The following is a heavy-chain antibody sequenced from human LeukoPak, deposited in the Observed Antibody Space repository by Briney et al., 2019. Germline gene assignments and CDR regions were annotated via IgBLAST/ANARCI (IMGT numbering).Heavy chain of an antibody. CDR2: ISPNSGGT. D-gene: IGHD2-2*01. CDR3: ARQYCSSTTCFYYFDY. J-gene: IGHJ4*02. CDR1: GDTFTGYY. V-gene: IGHV1-2*02. Sequence: GASVKVSCKASGDTFTGYYMHWVRQAPGQGLEWMGWISPNSGGTNYAQKFQGRVTMTRDRSISTAYMELSRLRSDDTAVYYCARQYCSSTTCFYYFDYWGQGTLVTVSS.